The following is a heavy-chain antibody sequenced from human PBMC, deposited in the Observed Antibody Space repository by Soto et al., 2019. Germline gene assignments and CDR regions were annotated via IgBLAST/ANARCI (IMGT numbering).Heavy chain of an antibody. Sequence: VQLVESGGGVVQPGNSLRLSCAVSGIVFSSFGMHWVRQAPGKGLEWVAVISFDTSNSYYADSVNGRFTISRDNSKNLLFLQMDGLRPEDTAVYWCMTPGTSDHPDYWGRGTLVTVSA. CDR3: MTPGTSDHPDY. D-gene: IGHD2-8*02. CDR1: GIVFSSFG. J-gene: IGHJ4*02. CDR2: ISFDTSNS. V-gene: IGHV3-30*03.